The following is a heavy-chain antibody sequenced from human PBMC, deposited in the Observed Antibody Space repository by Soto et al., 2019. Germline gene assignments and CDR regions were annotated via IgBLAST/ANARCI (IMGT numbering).Heavy chain of an antibody. D-gene: IGHD3-3*01. V-gene: IGHV3-23*01. CDR1: GFTFSSYA. Sequence: GGSLRLSCAASGFTFSSYALSWVRQAPGKGLEWVSSISGSGGNTKYADSVKGRFTISRDKSNNTLYLQMNSLRADDTAIYYCAGGFWSGPFDHWGQGALVTVSS. CDR3: AGGFWSGPFDH. J-gene: IGHJ4*02. CDR2: ISGSGGNT.